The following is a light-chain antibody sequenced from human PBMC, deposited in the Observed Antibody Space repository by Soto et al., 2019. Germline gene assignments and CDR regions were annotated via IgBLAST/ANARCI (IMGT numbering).Light chain of an antibody. Sequence: QSALTQPASVSGSPGQSITISCTGTSSDVGSYNLVSWYQQHPGKAPKLMIYEGSKRPSGVSNRCSGSKSGNTASLTISGLQAEDDADYYCCSYAGSSTLVFGGGTQLAV. V-gene: IGLV2-23*01. CDR1: SSDVGSYNL. CDR3: CSYAGSSTLV. J-gene: IGLJ3*02. CDR2: EGS.